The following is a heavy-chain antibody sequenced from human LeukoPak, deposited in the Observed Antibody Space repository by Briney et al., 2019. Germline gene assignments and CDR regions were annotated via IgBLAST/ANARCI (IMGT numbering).Heavy chain of an antibody. CDR2: MNPNSGNT. D-gene: IGHD1-14*01. Sequence: ASVKVSCKASGYTLTSYDINWVRQATGQGLEWMGWMNPNSGNTGYAQKFQGRVTMTRNTSISTAYMELSSLRSEDTAVYYCARGNPGGYYYYMDVWGKGTTVTVSS. J-gene: IGHJ6*03. CDR3: ARGNPGGYYYYMDV. CDR1: GYTLTSYD. V-gene: IGHV1-8*01.